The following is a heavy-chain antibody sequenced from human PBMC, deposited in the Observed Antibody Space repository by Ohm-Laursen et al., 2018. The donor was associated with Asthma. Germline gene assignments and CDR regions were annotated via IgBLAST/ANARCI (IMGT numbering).Heavy chain of an antibody. CDR1: GFTFSSYG. V-gene: IGHV3-30*03. CDR2: ISYDGSNK. Sequence: SLRLSCTASGFTFSSYGMHWVRQAPGKGLEWVAVISYDGSNKYYADSVKGRFTISRDNSKNTLYLQMNSLRAEDTAVCYCARDHYYYDSSGPGGYWGQGTLVTASS. CDR3: ARDHYYYDSSGPGGY. J-gene: IGHJ4*02. D-gene: IGHD3-22*01.